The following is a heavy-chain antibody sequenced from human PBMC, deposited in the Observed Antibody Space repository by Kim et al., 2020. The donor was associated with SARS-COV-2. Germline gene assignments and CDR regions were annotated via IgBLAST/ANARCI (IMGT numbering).Heavy chain of an antibody. Sequence: GGSLRLSCVTSGFTFSSHAMSWFRQASGKGLEWVSAVTGSSSTTYYSDSVKGRFTISRDNSKNTLSLQMTSLTTEDTAVYYCAKVGSGAYVGRDYFEYWGQGILVHVSS. CDR3: AKVGSGAYVGRDYFEY. CDR2: VTGSSSTT. V-gene: IGHV3-23*01. CDR1: GFTFSSHA. J-gene: IGHJ4*02. D-gene: IGHD5-12*01.